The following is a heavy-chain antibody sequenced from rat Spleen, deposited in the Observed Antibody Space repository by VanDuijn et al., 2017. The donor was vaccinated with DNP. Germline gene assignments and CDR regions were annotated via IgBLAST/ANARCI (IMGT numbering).Heavy chain of an antibody. CDR2: ILYDGSRT. CDR3: ATFKGRDA. V-gene: IGHV5-31*01. D-gene: IGHD5-1*01. CDR1: GFTLNNYW. Sequence: EVQLVESGGDLVQPGGSLKLSCVASGFTLNNYWLTWVRQVPGKGLEWVASILYDGSRTYYRDSVKGRFTISRDNAKSTLYLQMDSLRSEDTATYYCATFKGRDAWGRGTSVTVSS. J-gene: IGHJ4*01.